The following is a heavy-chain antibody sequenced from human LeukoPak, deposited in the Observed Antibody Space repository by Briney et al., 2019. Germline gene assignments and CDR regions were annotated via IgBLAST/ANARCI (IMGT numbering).Heavy chain of an antibody. D-gene: IGHD6-19*01. Sequence: PGGSLRLSCAASGFIFDNFWMSWVRQDPGKGLEWVANIKQDGSEIYYVDSVKGRFTISRDNAKKLLYLQMNSLRAEDTALYYCARDMSFSTSDWYGELDNWGQGTLVTVSS. J-gene: IGHJ4*02. CDR3: ARDMSFSTSDWYGELDN. CDR1: GFIFDNFW. CDR2: IKQDGSEI. V-gene: IGHV3-7*05.